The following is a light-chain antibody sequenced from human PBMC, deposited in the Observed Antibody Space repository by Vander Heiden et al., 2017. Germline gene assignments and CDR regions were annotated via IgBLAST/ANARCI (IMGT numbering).Light chain of an antibody. CDR2: YKSDSDK. V-gene: IGLV5-45*03. Sequence: QAVLTQPSSLSASPGASASLTCTLRSGINVVTYRIYWYQQKPGSPPQYLLRYKSDSDKQQGSGVPSRFSGSKDASANAGILLISGLQSEDEAYYYCMIWHSSAWVFGGGTKLTVL. J-gene: IGLJ3*02. CDR1: SGINVVTYR. CDR3: MIWHSSAWV.